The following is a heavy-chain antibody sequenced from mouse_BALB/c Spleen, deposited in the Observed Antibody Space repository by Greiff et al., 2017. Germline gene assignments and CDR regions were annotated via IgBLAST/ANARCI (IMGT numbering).Heavy chain of an antibody. V-gene: IGHV1S137*01. J-gene: IGHJ2*01. Sequence: QVQLQQSGAELVRPGVSVKISCKGSGYTFTDYAMHWVKQSHAKSLEWIGVISTYYGDASYNQKFKGKATMTVDKSSSTAYMELGRLTSEDSAIYYCARGGGSSGYYFDYWGQGTTLTVSS. D-gene: IGHD3-1*01. CDR3: ARGGGSSGYYFDY. CDR1: GYTFTDYA. CDR2: ISTYYGDA.